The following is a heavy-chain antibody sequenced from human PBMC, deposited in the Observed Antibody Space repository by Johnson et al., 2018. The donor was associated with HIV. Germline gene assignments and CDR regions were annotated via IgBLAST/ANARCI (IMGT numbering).Heavy chain of an antibody. CDR2: ISYDGSNK. CDR1: GFIFSSYA. CDR3: ATSYYYDSSYDALDI. D-gene: IGHD3-22*01. J-gene: IGHJ3*02. Sequence: QVQLVESGGGVVQPGKSLKLSCAASGFIFSSYAMHWVRQAPGKGLEWVAAISYDGSNKYYADSVKGRFTISRDNSKNTLYLQMNSLRAEDTAVYYCATSYYYDSSYDALDIWGQGTMVTVSS. V-gene: IGHV3-30*04.